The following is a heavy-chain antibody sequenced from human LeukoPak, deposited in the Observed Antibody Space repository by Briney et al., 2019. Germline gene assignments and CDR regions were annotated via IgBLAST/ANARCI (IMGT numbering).Heavy chain of an antibody. CDR2: ISYDGSNN. J-gene: IGHJ6*02. V-gene: IGHV3-30-3*01. CDR3: ARVYGDYARVLYYYYGMDV. CDR1: GFTFSSYA. Sequence: GGSLSLSCAASGFTFSSYAMHWVSQAPAKGLVGVAVISYDGSNNYYADSVKGRFTISRDNSKNTLYLQMNSLRAEDTAVYYCARVYGDYARVLYYYYGMDVWGQGTTVTVSS. D-gene: IGHD4-17*01.